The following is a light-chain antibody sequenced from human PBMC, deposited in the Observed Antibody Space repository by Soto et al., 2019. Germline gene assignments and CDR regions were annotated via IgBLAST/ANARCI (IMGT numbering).Light chain of an antibody. CDR3: ATWDDRLTGWV. CDR2: TNN. Sequence: QSVLTQPPSLSGTPGQRVTISCSGSSSNIGKNTVNWYQQLPGTAPKLLIYTNNQRPSGVPDRFFGSKSGTSASLAISGLQSEDEADYYCATWDDRLTGWVFGGGTKVTVL. V-gene: IGLV1-44*01. CDR1: SSNIGKNT. J-gene: IGLJ3*02.